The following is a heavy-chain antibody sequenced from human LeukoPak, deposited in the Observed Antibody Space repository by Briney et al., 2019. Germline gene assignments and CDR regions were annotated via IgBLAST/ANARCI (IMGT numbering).Heavy chain of an antibody. D-gene: IGHD6-6*01. CDR3: ARRNEYSPFNFDY. CDR1: GFTFSDYY. J-gene: IGHJ4*02. Sequence: GGSLRLSCAASGFTFSDYYMSWIRQAPGKGLEWVSYINSSGSTIYYADSVKGRFTISRDNAKNSLYLQMNSLRAEDTAVYYCARRNEYSPFNFDYWGQGTLVTVSS. CDR2: INSSGSTI. V-gene: IGHV3-11*01.